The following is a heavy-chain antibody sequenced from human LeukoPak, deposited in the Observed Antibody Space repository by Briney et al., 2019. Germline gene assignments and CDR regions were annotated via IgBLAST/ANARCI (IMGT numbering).Heavy chain of an antibody. J-gene: IGHJ4*02. V-gene: IGHV4-4*02. CDR2: VHLDGRT. Sequence: ASETLSLTCGVSGGSVINTNWWTWVRQPPGKGLEWIGEVHLDGRTNYNPSLASPLNMSVDVSENQVSLKLTSVTAADTAVYYCAREGGFYRPLDYSGQGTLVTVSS. CDR3: AREGGFYRPLDY. CDR1: GGSVINTNW. D-gene: IGHD3-3*01.